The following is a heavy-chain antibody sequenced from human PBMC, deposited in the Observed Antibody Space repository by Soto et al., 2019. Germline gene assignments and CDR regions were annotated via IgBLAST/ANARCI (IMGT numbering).Heavy chain of an antibody. V-gene: IGHV3-23*01. CDR3: AKGVTYYYDSSGFNPDY. CDR1: GFTFSSYA. J-gene: IGHJ4*02. D-gene: IGHD3-22*01. Sequence: EVQLLESGGGLVQPGGSLRLSCAASGFTFSSYAMSWVRQAPGKGLEWVSAISGSGGSTYYADSVKGRFTISRDNSKNTLYLQMNSLRAEDTAVYYCAKGVTYYYDSSGFNPDYWGQGTLVTVSS. CDR2: ISGSGGST.